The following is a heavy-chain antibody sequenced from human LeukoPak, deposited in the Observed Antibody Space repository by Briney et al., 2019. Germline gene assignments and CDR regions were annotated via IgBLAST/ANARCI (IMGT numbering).Heavy chain of an antibody. J-gene: IGHJ3*02. D-gene: IGHD6-13*01. CDR1: GGSFCGYY. V-gene: IGHV4-34*01. CDR2: INHSGST. CDR3: ARRSISSSWFEERTRRAFDI. Sequence: PSETLSLTCAVYGGSFCGYYWSWIRQPPGKGLEWIGEINHSGSTNYNPSLKSRVTISVDTSKNQFSLKLSSVPAADTAVYYCARRSISSSWFEERTRRAFDIWGQGTMVTVSS.